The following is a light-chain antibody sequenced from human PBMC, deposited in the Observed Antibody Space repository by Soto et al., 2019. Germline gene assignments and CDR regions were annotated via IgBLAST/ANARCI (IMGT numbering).Light chain of an antibody. CDR1: QSVSSN. CDR3: QQYNNWPMYT. V-gene: IGKV3-15*01. CDR2: GAS. Sequence: EIVMTQSPATLSVSPGERATLSCRASQSVSSNLAWYQQKPGQAPRLLIYGASTRATGIPARFSGSASGTEFTLTINSLQSEDFAVYYCQQYNNWPMYTCGQGTKLEIK. J-gene: IGKJ2*01.